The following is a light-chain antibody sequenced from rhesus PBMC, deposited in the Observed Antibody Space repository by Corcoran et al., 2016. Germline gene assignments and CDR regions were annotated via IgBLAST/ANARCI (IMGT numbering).Light chain of an antibody. CDR1: QGISTY. CDR3: LQYNSDPWT. V-gene: IGKV1-43*02. Sequence: DIQMTQSPSSLSASVGDRVTITCRASQGISTYLNWYHLKPGKAHKRLIFVASRLESGVPSRFSGSGSGTAFTLPISILQPEDFATYYCLQYNSDPWTFVQGTKVEIK. J-gene: IGKJ1*01. CDR2: VAS.